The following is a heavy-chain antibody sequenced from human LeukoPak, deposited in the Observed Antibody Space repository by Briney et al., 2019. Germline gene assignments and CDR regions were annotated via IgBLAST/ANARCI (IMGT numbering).Heavy chain of an antibody. CDR3: ASSIAARRQFDY. Sequence: GGSLRLSCAASGFTVSSNYMSWVRQAPGKGLEWVSVIYSGGSTYYADSVKGRFTISRDNSKNTLYLQMSSLRAEDTAVYYCASSIAARRQFDYWGQGTLVTVSS. D-gene: IGHD6-6*01. V-gene: IGHV3-53*01. CDR2: IYSGGST. CDR1: GFTVSSNY. J-gene: IGHJ4*02.